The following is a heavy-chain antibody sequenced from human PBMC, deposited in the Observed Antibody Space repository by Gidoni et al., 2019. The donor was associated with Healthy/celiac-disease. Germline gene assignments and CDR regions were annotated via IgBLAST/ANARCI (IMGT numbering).Heavy chain of an antibody. V-gene: IGHV4-34*01. CDR1: GGSFIVSY. CDR3: ARGTRRIAAAAPGAPFDY. J-gene: IGHJ4*02. Sequence: HLQHWGAGLLKPSATLSLTCAVYGGSFIVSYWSWIRQPPGKGLEWIGEINHSGSTNYNPSLKSRVTISVDTSKNQFSLKLSSVTAADTAVYYCARGTRRIAAAAPGAPFDYWGQGTLVTVSS. D-gene: IGHD6-13*01. CDR2: INHSGST.